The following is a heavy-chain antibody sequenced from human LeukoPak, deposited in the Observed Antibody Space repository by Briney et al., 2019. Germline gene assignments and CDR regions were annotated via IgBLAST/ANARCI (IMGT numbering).Heavy chain of an antibody. CDR1: GGSFSGYY. V-gene: IGHV4-34*01. Sequence: PSETLSLTCAVYGGSFSGYYWSWIRQPPGKGLEWIGEINHSGSTNYNPSLKSRVTISVDTSKNQFSLKLSSVTAADTAVYYCARGYQDWNYFVDPWGQGTLVTVSS. J-gene: IGHJ5*02. CDR3: ARGYQDWNYFVDP. D-gene: IGHD1-7*01. CDR2: INHSGST.